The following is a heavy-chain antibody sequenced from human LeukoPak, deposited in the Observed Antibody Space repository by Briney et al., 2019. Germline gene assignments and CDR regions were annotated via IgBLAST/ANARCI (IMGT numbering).Heavy chain of an antibody. Sequence: PSETLSLTCAVSGGSISSSSYYWGWIRQPPGKGLEWIGSIYYSGNTYYNPSLKSRVTISVDTSKNQFSLKLSSVTAADTAVYYCGWELPEHKGGYDYWGQGTLVTVSS. CDR1: GGSISSSSYY. CDR3: GWELPEHKGGYDY. D-gene: IGHD1-26*01. CDR2: IYYSGNT. J-gene: IGHJ4*02. V-gene: IGHV4-39*01.